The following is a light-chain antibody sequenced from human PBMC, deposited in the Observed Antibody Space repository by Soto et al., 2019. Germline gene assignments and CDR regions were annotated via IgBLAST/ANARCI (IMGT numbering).Light chain of an antibody. CDR2: DNN. V-gene: IGLV1-51*01. CDR1: SSDVGGYNY. Sequence: QSALTQPPSASGSPGQSVTISCTGTSSDVGGYNYVSWYQQVPGTAPKLLLYDNNKRPSGIPDRFFGSKSGTSATLGIAGLQTADEADYYCGTWESYLSVGVFGVGTKLTVL. CDR3: GTWESYLSVGV. J-gene: IGLJ3*02.